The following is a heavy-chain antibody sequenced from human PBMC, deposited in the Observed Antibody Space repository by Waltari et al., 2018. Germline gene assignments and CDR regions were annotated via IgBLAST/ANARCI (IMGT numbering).Heavy chain of an antibody. CDR1: GFTFSSDW. V-gene: IGHV3-7*01. J-gene: IGHJ4*02. CDR3: ARGWSYDTKSFEY. Sequence: EVRLVESGGGLVQPGGSLRLSCAASGFTFSSDWMNWVRQAPGKGLEWGASIKQDGSAKYYGDSVKGRFTVSRDNAKSSLYLQMNSLRVEDTAVYYCARGWSYDTKSFEYWGQGTLVTVSS. D-gene: IGHD3-22*01. CDR2: IKQDGSAK.